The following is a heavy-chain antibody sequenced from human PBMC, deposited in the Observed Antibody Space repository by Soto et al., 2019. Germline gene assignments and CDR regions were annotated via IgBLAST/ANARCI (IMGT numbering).Heavy chain of an antibody. CDR1: GYSFSTSW. CDR2: IYPGDSDT. J-gene: IGHJ4*02. CDR3: ARHPSYYYANSEYKYRFDY. Sequence: PGESLKISCKASGYSFSTSWIGWVRQVPGKGLEYVGIIYPGDSDTRYSPSFQGQVIISADKSISTAYLQWSSLKASDTAMYYCARHPSYYYANSEYKYRFDYWGQGTLVTVSS. D-gene: IGHD3-22*01. V-gene: IGHV5-51*01.